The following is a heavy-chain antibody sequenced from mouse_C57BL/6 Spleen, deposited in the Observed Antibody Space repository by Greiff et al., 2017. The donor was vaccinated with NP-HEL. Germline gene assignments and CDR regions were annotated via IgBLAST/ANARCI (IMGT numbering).Heavy chain of an antibody. Sequence: QVQLQQPGAELVLPGASVKLSCKASGYTFTSYWMHWVKQRPGQGLEWIGEIDPSDSYTNYNKKFKGKSTLTVDKSSSTAYMQLSSLTSEDSAVYYCARKRTTVVPYYAMDYWGQGTSVTVSS. J-gene: IGHJ4*01. V-gene: IGHV1-69*01. CDR3: ARKRTTVVPYYAMDY. CDR2: IDPSDSYT. CDR1: GYTFTSYW. D-gene: IGHD1-1*01.